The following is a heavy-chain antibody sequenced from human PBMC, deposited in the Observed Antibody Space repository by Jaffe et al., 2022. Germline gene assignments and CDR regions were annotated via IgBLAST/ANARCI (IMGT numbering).Heavy chain of an antibody. Sequence: QVQLQESGPGLVKPSETLSLTCTVSGGSMSTYYWTWIRQPPGKGLEWIGYIYYSGSTNYNPSLKSRVTMSVDTSKNQFSLKVSSMTAADTAVYYCARRTAVRPVYAFDFWGQGTMVTVSS. CDR2: IYYSGST. CDR1: GGSMSTYY. J-gene: IGHJ3*01. V-gene: IGHV4-59*01. D-gene: IGHD6-6*01. CDR3: ARRTAVRPVYAFDF.